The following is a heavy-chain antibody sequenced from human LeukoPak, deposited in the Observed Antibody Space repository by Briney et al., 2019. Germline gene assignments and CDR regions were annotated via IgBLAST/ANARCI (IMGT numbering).Heavy chain of an antibody. CDR3: ASHYTYCSGGSCYYYYYGMDV. CDR1: GFTFSSYS. Sequence: PGGSLRLSCAASGFTFSSYSMNWVRQAPGKGREWVSSISSSSSYIYYADSVKGRFTISRDNAKNSLYLQMNSLRAEDTAVYYCASHYTYCSGGSCYYYYYGMDVWGKGTTVTGSS. J-gene: IGHJ6*04. V-gene: IGHV3-21*01. D-gene: IGHD2-15*01. CDR2: ISSSSSYI.